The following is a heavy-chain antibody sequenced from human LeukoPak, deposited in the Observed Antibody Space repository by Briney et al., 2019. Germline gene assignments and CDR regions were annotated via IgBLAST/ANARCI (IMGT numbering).Heavy chain of an antibody. J-gene: IGHJ3*01. CDR3: ASSSAPCSGGSCYSYAFDV. CDR1: GFSLSSYA. V-gene: IGHV3-30*04. Sequence: PGRSLRLSCAASGFSLSSYAMHWVRQAPGKGLEWVTVISFDGNNKYYADSVKGRFTISRDNSKYTLYLEMNSLRTEDTAMYYCASSSAPCSGGSCYSYAFDVWGQGTLVTVSS. D-gene: IGHD2-15*01. CDR2: ISFDGNNK.